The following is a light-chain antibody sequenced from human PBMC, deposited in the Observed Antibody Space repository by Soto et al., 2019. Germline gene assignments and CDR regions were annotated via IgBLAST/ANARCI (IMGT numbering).Light chain of an antibody. CDR1: QSVRSKY. CDR2: GAS. Sequence: EIELTQSPGTLSLSPGERATLSCRSSQSVRSKYLAWYQQKPGQAPRLLIYGASSSATGIPDRFSGSGSGTDFTLTISRLEPEDFAVYYCQQYGSSPQTVGQGTKVDSK. J-gene: IGKJ1*01. V-gene: IGKV3-20*01. CDR3: QQYGSSPQT.